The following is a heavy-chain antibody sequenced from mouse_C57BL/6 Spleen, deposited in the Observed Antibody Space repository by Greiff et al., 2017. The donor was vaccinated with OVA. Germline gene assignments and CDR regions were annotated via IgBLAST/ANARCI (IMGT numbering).Heavy chain of an antibody. CDR1: GYTFTSYW. CDR3: ARWLLQGYFDV. D-gene: IGHD2-3*01. Sequence: QVHVKQPGTELVKPGASVKLSCKASGYTFTSYWMHWVKQRPGQGLEWIGNINPSNGGTNYNEKFKSKATLTVDKSSSTAYMQLSSLTSEDSAVYYCARWLLQGYFDVWGTGTTVTVSS. CDR2: INPSNGGT. V-gene: IGHV1-53*01. J-gene: IGHJ1*03.